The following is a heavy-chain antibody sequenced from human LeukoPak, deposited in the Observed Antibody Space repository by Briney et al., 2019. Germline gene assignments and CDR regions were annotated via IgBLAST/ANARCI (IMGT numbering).Heavy chain of an antibody. Sequence: QPGGSLRLSCAASGFTVSSNYMSWVRQAPGKGLEWVSVIYSGGSTYYADSVKDRFTISRDNSKNTLYLQMNSLRAEDTAVYYCASARTKKNFDYWGQGTLVTVSS. J-gene: IGHJ4*02. CDR1: GFTVSSNY. CDR2: IYSGGST. CDR3: ASARTKKNFDY. V-gene: IGHV3-53*01. D-gene: IGHD1-14*01.